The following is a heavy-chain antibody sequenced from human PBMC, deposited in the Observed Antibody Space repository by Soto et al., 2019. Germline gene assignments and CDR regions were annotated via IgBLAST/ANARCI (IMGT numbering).Heavy chain of an antibody. CDR1: GYTFTSYG. CDR2: ISAYNGNT. V-gene: IGHV1-18*04. Sequence: GASVKVSCKASGYTFTSYGISWVRQAPGQGLEWTGWISAYNGNTNYAQKLQGRVTMTTDTSTSTAYMELRSLRSDDTAVYYCARVRFLEWLPKGAHDAFDIWGQGTMVTVSS. J-gene: IGHJ3*02. D-gene: IGHD3-3*01. CDR3: ARVRFLEWLPKGAHDAFDI.